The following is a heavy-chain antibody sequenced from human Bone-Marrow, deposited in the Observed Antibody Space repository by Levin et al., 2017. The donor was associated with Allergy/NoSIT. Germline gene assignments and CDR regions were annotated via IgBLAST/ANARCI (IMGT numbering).Heavy chain of an antibody. CDR3: AGTETFDY. CDR2: MYYSGST. Sequence: SETLSLTCTVSGGSISSGTYFWSWIRQRPGTGLEWIGYMYYSGSTYYNPSLKSRAAISIDTSNNQFSLKLSSVTAADTAVYYCAGTETFDYWGRGTLVTVSP. J-gene: IGHJ4*02. V-gene: IGHV4-31*03. CDR1: GGSISSGTYF.